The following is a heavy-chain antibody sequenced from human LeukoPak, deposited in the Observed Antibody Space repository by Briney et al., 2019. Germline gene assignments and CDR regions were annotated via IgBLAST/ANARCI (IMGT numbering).Heavy chain of an antibody. V-gene: IGHV3-23*01. D-gene: IGHD3-10*01. CDR3: ARVPRGKIYMDV. Sequence: PGGSLRLSCAASGFTFSSYAMSWVRQAPGKGLEWVSAISGSGGSTYYADSVKGRFTISRDNLQMNSLRAEDTAVYYCARVPRGKIYMDVWGKGTTVTVSS. CDR2: ISGSGGST. J-gene: IGHJ6*03. CDR1: GFTFSSYA.